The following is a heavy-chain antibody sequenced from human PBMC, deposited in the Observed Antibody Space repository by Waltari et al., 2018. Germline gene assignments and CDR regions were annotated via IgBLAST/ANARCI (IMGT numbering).Heavy chain of an antibody. D-gene: IGHD3-10*01. CDR2: ISWDGGST. CDR3: AKGYGVDY. Sequence: EPQLVESGGVVVHPGGSLSISCAASGFTFADYALHWVRQAPGKGLEWVSLISWDGGSTYYADSVKGRFTISRDNSKNSLYLQMNSLRAEDTALYYCAKGYGVDYWGQGTLVTVSS. CDR1: GFTFADYA. J-gene: IGHJ4*02. V-gene: IGHV3-43D*04.